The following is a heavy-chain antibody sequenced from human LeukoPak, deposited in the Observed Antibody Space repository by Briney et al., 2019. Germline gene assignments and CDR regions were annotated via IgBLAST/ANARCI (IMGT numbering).Heavy chain of an antibody. CDR3: ARPAGYSHGTDAFDI. CDR1: GFTFSSYG. V-gene: IGHV3-48*04. Sequence: GGSLRLSCAASGFTFSSYGMHWIRQAPGKGLEWVSYISSSGSTIYYADSVKGRFTISRDNAKNSLYLQMNSLRAEDTAVYYCARPAGYSHGTDAFDIWGQGTMVTVSS. CDR2: ISSSGSTI. J-gene: IGHJ3*02. D-gene: IGHD5-12*01.